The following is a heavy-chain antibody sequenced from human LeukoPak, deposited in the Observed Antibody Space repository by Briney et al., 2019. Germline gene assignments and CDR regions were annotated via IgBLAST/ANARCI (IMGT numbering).Heavy chain of an antibody. V-gene: IGHV4-34*01. CDR1: GGSFSGYY. J-gene: IGHJ4*02. CDR2: INHSGST. Sequence: PSETLSLTCAVYGGSFSGYYWSWIRQPPGKGLEWIGEINHSGSTNYNPSLKSRVTISVDTSKNQFSLKLSSVTAADTAVYYCARGMTYGGYHGWWGQGTLVTVSS. D-gene: IGHD5-12*01. CDR3: ARGMTYGGYHGW.